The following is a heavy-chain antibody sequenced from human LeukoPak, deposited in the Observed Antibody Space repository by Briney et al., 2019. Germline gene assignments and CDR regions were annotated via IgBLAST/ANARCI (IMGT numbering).Heavy chain of an antibody. CDR1: GESFSGYY. J-gene: IGHJ4*02. V-gene: IGHV4-34*01. D-gene: IGHD6-19*01. Sequence: PSETLSLTCAVYGESFSGYYWSWIRQPPGKGLEWIGEINHSGSTNYNPSLKSRVTISVDTSKNQFSLKLNSVTAADTAVYNCARGPRGLGMAGTFDYWGQGTLVTVSS. CDR2: INHSGST. CDR3: ARGPRGLGMAGTFDY.